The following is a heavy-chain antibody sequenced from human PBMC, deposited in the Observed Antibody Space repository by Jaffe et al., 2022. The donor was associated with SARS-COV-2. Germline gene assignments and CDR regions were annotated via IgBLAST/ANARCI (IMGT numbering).Heavy chain of an antibody. CDR2: ISSSSSYT. J-gene: IGHJ4*02. CDR1: GFTFSDYY. CDR3: ARARRQWELLVPFDY. D-gene: IGHD1-26*01. Sequence: QVQLVESGGGLVKPGGSLRLSCAASGFTFSDYYMSWIRQAPGKGLEWVSYISSSSSYTNYADSVKGRFTISRDNAKNSLYLQMNSLRAEDTAVYYCARARRQWELLVPFDYWGQGTLVTVSS. V-gene: IGHV3-11*06.